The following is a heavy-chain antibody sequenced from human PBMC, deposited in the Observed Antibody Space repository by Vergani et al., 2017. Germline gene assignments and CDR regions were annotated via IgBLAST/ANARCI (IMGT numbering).Heavy chain of an antibody. J-gene: IGHJ3*02. CDR3: AKVGRSEVAGTFGAFDI. Sequence: VQLEESGGGVVQPGRSLRLSCAASGFTFIMHAMSWVRQAPGKGLEWVSTLSASDRRTHYADSVKGRFTISRDISKNTLFLHMNSLRPEDTAVYYCAKVGRSEVAGTFGAFDIWGQGTMVTVSS. V-gene: IGHV3-23*04. D-gene: IGHD6-19*01. CDR1: GFTFIMHA. CDR2: LSASDRRT.